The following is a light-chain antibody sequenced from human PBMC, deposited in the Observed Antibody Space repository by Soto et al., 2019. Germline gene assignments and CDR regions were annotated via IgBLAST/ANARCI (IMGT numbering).Light chain of an antibody. CDR2: DAS. V-gene: IGKV3-11*01. CDR3: QQRSNWPRGT. J-gene: IGKJ1*01. CDR1: QSVSTY. Sequence: EIVLTQSPATLSLSPGDRATLCCRASQSVSTYLAWYQQRPGQAPRLLIFDASTRATGIPARFSGSGSGTDFTLTISSLEPEDFAVYYCQQRSNWPRGTFGQGTKVDIK.